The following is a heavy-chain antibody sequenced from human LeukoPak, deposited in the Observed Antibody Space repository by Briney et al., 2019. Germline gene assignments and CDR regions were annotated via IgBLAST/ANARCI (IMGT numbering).Heavy chain of an antibody. D-gene: IGHD6-19*01. V-gene: IGHV3-21*01. J-gene: IGHJ4*02. CDR3: ARVHNSGWYVFDY. Sequence: PGGSLRLSCAASGFTFSSYSMNWVRQAPGKGLEWVSSISSSSSYIYYADSVKGRFTISRDNAKNSLYLQMNSLRAEDTAVYYCARVHNSGWYVFDYWGQGTLVTVSS. CDR1: GFTFSSYS. CDR2: ISSSSSYI.